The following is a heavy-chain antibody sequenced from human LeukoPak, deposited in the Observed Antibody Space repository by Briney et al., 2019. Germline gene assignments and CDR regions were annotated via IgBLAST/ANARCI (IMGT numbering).Heavy chain of an antibody. CDR2: IIPIFGTA. Sequence: SVKVSCKASGYSLTTYYMHWVRQAPGQGLEWMGGIIPIFGTANHAQKFQGRVTITADESTSTAYMELSSLRSEDTAVYYCARLPLTGYSRGYYYGMDVRGQGTTVTVSS. J-gene: IGHJ6*02. D-gene: IGHD3-9*01. V-gene: IGHV1-69*13. CDR1: GYSLTTYY. CDR3: ARLPLTGYSRGYYYGMDV.